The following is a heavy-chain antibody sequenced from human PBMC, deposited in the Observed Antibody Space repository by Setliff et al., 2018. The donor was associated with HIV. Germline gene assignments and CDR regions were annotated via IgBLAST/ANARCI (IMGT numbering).Heavy chain of an antibody. Sequence: GESLKISCAASGFTFSTYAMSWFRQAPGKGLEWVSSISVSGGRTNHADSVQGRFTISRDNSKNTLYVQMNSLRDEDTAVYYCARADYGDFVEYWGRGTLVTAPQ. D-gene: IGHD4-17*01. J-gene: IGHJ4*02. CDR3: ARADYGDFVEY. CDR1: GFTFSTYA. V-gene: IGHV3-23*01. CDR2: ISVSGGRT.